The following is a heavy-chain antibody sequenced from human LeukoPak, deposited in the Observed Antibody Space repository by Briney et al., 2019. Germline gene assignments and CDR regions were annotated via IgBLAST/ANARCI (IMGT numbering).Heavy chain of an antibody. Sequence: GGSLRLSCAASGFTFSSYWMHWVRQAPGKGLEWVSYISSSGSTIYYADSVKGRFTISRDNAKNSLYLQMNSLRAEDTAVYYCARERVGATGIFDYWGQGTLVTVSS. D-gene: IGHD1-26*01. CDR1: GFTFSSYW. V-gene: IGHV3-48*04. J-gene: IGHJ4*02. CDR3: ARERVGATGIFDY. CDR2: ISSSGSTI.